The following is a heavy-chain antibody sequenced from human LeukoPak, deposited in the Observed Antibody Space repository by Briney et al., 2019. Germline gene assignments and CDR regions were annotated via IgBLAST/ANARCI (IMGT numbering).Heavy chain of an antibody. Sequence: GGSLRLSCAASGFTFSSYSMNWVRQAPGKGLEWVSYISSSSSTIYYADSVRGRFTISRDNAKNSLCLQMNSLRAEDTAVYYCATTIIAAASDYWGQGTLVTVSS. V-gene: IGHV3-48*01. J-gene: IGHJ4*02. D-gene: IGHD6-13*01. CDR3: ATTIIAAASDY. CDR2: ISSSSSTI. CDR1: GFTFSSYS.